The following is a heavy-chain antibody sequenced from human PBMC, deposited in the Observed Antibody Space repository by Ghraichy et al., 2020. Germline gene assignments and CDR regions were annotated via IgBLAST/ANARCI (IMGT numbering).Heavy chain of an antibody. D-gene: IGHD4-17*01. Sequence: SETLSLTCTVSGGSISSYYWSWIRQPPGKGLEWIGYIYYSGSTNYNPSLKSRVTISVDTSKNQFSLKLSSVTAADTAVYYCARLRRYGDADYWGQGTLVTVSS. CDR1: GGSISSYY. V-gene: IGHV4-59*08. CDR3: ARLRRYGDADY. J-gene: IGHJ4*02. CDR2: IYYSGST.